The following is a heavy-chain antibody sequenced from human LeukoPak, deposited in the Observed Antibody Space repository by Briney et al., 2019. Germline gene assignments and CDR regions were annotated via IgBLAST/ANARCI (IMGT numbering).Heavy chain of an antibody. CDR2: ISSSGSTI. CDR3: ARVERYGSRPDAFDI. CDR1: GFTFSDYY. J-gene: IGHJ3*02. Sequence: EGSLRLSCAASGFTFSDYYMSWISQAPGKGLEWVSYISSSGSTIYYADSVKGRFTISRDNAKNSLYLQMNSLRAEDTAVYYCARVERYGSRPDAFDIWGQGTMVTVSS. V-gene: IGHV3-11*01. D-gene: IGHD6-13*01.